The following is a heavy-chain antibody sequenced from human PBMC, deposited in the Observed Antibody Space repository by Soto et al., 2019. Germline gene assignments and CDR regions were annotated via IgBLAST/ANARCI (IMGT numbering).Heavy chain of an antibody. CDR1: GFTFSSYA. Sequence: HPGGSLRLSCAASGFTFSSYAMSWVRQAPGKGLEWVSAISGSGGSTYYADSVKGRFTISRDNSKNTLYLQMNSLRAEDTAVYYCAKDPALLHRGATYFDYWGQGTLVTVSS. J-gene: IGHJ4*02. CDR3: AKDPALLHRGATYFDY. V-gene: IGHV3-23*01. CDR2: ISGSGGST. D-gene: IGHD1-26*01.